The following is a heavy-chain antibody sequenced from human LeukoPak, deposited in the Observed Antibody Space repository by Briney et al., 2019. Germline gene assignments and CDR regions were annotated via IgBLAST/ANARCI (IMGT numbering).Heavy chain of an antibody. CDR2: INSDGSST. Sequence: GGSLRLSWAASGFTFSNYWMHWVRQAPGKGLVWVSRINSDGSSTSYADSVKGRFTISRDNAKNTVYLQMNSLRAEDTAVYYCARVAPSMDVWGKGTTVTVSS. V-gene: IGHV3-74*01. CDR3: ARVAPSMDV. J-gene: IGHJ6*04. CDR1: GFTFSNYW.